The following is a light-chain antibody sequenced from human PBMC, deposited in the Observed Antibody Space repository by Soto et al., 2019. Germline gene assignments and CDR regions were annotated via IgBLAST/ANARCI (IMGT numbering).Light chain of an antibody. CDR3: HQRQSSPRT. J-gene: IGKJ1*01. V-gene: IGKV3-11*01. Sequence: EIVLTQSPGPLSLSPGERATLSCRASTSVRSSYLDWYQQKNGNAPRLLIYQTSIMAAGIPARFSASGNGTDFTITISDLQPEDFAVYYCHQRQSSPRTFGHGTQVDIK. CDR2: QTS. CDR1: TSVRSSY.